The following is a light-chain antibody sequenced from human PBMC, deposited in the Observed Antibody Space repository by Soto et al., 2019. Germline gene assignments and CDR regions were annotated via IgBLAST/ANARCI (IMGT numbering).Light chain of an antibody. J-gene: IGKJ2*01. CDR2: DAI. V-gene: IGKV3-20*01. CDR3: HQYASSPLT. CDR1: QSVARNL. Sequence: EIVLTQSPGTLSLSPGERATLSCRASQSVARNLLAWFQQRPGQPPRLLIYDAIGRATGIPDRFSGSGSATDSTPTINRLEPEDLAVYYCHQYASSPLTVGQGTKLEIK.